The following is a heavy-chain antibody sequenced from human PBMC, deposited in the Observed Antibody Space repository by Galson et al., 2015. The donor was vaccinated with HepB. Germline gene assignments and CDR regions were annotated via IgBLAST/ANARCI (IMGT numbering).Heavy chain of an antibody. CDR3: ARFLRGAGRGGYYK. J-gene: IGHJ4*02. CDR2: INHSGIT. Sequence: ETLSLTCAVYGESFSAYYWSWIRQPPGKGLEWIGKINHSGITNCNPSLTSRVTISVDTSKNQFSLELSSVTAADTAVYYCARFLRGAGRGGYYKWGQGTLVTVSS. D-gene: IGHD3-3*01. CDR1: GESFSAYY. V-gene: IGHV4-34*01.